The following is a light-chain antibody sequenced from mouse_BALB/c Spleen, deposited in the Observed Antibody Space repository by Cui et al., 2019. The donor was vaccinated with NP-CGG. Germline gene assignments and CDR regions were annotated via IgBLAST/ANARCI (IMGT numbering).Light chain of an antibody. Sequence: QAVVTHESAFTTSPGEGVTVTCRSTTSAVATINYANWVQEKPDHLFIGLIGGTKNRVPGIPARFSGSLLGDKAALTITGAQTEDEAMYFCALWYSNHWVFGGGTKLTVL. CDR1: TSAVATINY. J-gene: IGLJ1*01. V-gene: IGLV1*01. CDR2: GTK. CDR3: ALWYSNHWV.